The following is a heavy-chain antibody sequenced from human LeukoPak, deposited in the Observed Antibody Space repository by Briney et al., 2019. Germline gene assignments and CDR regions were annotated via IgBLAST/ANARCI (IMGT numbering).Heavy chain of an antibody. J-gene: IGHJ2*01. CDR1: GGTFSSYA. CDR3: AKPRAMTTGVGRYFDL. Sequence: RVSCKASGGTFSSYAMSWIRQAPGKGLEWVSAISGGGEDTYYPDSVKGRFTISRDNSKNTLYLQMNSLRAEDTAIYYCAKPRAMTTGVGRYFDLWGRGTLVTVSS. CDR2: ISGGGEDT. D-gene: IGHD1-1*01. V-gene: IGHV3-23*01.